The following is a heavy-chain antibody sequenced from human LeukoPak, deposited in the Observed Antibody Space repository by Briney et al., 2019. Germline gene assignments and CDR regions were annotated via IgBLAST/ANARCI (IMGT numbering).Heavy chain of an antibody. CDR1: GFTFSTYA. V-gene: IGHV3-23*01. J-gene: IGHJ4*02. D-gene: IGHD2-2*01. CDR3: AKRRYCTTTTCQSFDY. Sequence: PGGSLRLSCAGSGFTFSTYAMSWVRQAPGEGLEWVSAISVSGDSTYYADSVKGRFTISRDDSKNTLYLQMNRLRAEDTAVYYCAKRRYCTTTTCQSFDYWGQGTLVTVSS. CDR2: ISVSGDST.